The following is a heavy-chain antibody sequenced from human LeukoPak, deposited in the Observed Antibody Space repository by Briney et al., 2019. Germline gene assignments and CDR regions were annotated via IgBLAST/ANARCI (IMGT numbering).Heavy chain of an antibody. CDR2: IIPIFGTA. J-gene: IGHJ4*02. V-gene: IGHV1-69*13. CDR1: RGTFSSYA. CDR3: ARDGGITIFGVVTTYYFDY. D-gene: IGHD3-3*01. Sequence: ASVKVSCKASRGTFSSYAISWVRQAPGQGLEWMGGIIPIFGTANYAQKFQGRVTITADESTSTAYMELSSLRSEDTAVYYCARDGGITIFGVVTTYYFDYWGQGTLVTVSS.